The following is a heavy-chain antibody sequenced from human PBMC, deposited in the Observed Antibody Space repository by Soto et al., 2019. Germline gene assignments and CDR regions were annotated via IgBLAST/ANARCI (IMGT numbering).Heavy chain of an antibody. V-gene: IGHV4-39*01. J-gene: IGHJ4*02. Sequence: QLQLQESGPGLVKPSATLSLTCSVSGGSISSRTFWWAWIRQPPGKGLEWIGAMYYSGSSYSSPSLNSRVTLSVDTSKTQLSLKLNSVTDADTAVYYCARHTREDYNYGGSVIFDYWGQGNLVTVSS. CDR3: ARHTREDYNYGGSVIFDY. CDR2: MYYSGSS. CDR1: GGSISSRTFW. D-gene: IGHD5-12*01.